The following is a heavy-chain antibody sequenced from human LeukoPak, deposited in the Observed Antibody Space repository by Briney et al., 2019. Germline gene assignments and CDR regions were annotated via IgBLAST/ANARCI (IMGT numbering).Heavy chain of an antibody. CDR1: GYSISSGYY. CDR3: ARRYCTNGVCYRRDAFDI. Sequence: SETLSLTCTVSGYSISSGYYWGWIRQPPGKGLEWIGSIYHSGSTNYNPSLKSRVTISVDKSKNQFSLKLSSVTAADTAVYYCARRYCTNGVCYRRDAFDIWGQGTMVTVSS. J-gene: IGHJ3*02. V-gene: IGHV4-38-2*02. CDR2: IYHSGST. D-gene: IGHD2-8*01.